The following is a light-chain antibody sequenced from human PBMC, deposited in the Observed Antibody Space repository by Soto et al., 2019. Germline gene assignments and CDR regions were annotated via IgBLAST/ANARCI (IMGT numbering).Light chain of an antibody. CDR3: QQYNTWPSWP. Sequence: IGMPQSPAALSVTQRERATLSCRASQSVSSNLAWYQQKPGQAPRLLIYGASTRATGIAARFSGSGSGTEFTLTISILQSEDFAVYYCQQYNTWPSWPFGQGTQAEI. CDR1: QSVSSN. J-gene: IGKJ1*01. CDR2: GAS. V-gene: IGKV3-15*01.